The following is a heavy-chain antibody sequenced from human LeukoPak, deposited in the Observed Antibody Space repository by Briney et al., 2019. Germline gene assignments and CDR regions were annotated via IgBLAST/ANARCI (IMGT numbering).Heavy chain of an antibody. CDR3: ARGPWIQLSRIYYYYYYMDV. J-gene: IGHJ6*03. CDR2: IYTSGST. Sequence: SQTLSLTCTVSGGSISSGSYYWSWIRRPAGKGLEWIGRIYTSGSTNYNPSLKSRVTISVDTSKNQFSLKLSSVTAADTAVYYCARGPWIQLSRIYYYYYYMDVWGKGTTVTVSS. V-gene: IGHV4-61*02. CDR1: GGSISSGSYY. D-gene: IGHD5-18*01.